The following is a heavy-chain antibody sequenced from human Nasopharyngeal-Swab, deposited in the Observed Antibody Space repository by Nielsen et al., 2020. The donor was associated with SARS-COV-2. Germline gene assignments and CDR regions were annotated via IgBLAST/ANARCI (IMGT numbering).Heavy chain of an antibody. D-gene: IGHD3/OR15-3a*01. Sequence: SETLSLTCTAPGGSISSYYWSWIRQPPGKGLEWIGYIYYSGSTNYNPSLKSRVTISVDTSKNQFSLKLSSVTAADTAVYYCARDKSDGLPWYYFDYWGQGTLVTVSS. CDR3: ARDKSDGLPWYYFDY. V-gene: IGHV4-59*01. CDR2: IYYSGST. CDR1: GGSISSYY. J-gene: IGHJ4*02.